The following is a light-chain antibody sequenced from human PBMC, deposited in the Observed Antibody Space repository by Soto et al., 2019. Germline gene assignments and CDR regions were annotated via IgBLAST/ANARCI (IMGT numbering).Light chain of an antibody. CDR3: AAWDDGLNGFWV. J-gene: IGLJ3*02. V-gene: IGLV1-44*01. CDR2: SNN. Sequence: QPVLTQPPSASGTPGQRVTISCSGSSSNIGSNTVNWYQQLPGTAPKLLSYSNNQRPSGVPDRFSGSKSGTSASLAISGLQSEDEADYYCAAWDDGLNGFWVFGGGTKLTVL. CDR1: SSNIGSNT.